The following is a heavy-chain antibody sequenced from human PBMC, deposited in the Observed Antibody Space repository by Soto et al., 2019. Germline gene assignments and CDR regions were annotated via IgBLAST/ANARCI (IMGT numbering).Heavy chain of an antibody. V-gene: IGHV2-5*02. CDR3: VARPPPYYVFWSGLNDVFDI. D-gene: IGHD3-3*01. CDR2: IFWDDDK. J-gene: IGHJ3*02. CDR1: GFSLNTRGGG. Sequence: QITLKESGPSLVKPTQTLTLTCTFSGFSLNTRGGGVGWICQPPGKALEWLALIFWDDDKRYSPSLKNRLTTTKHTTKDLVVLNMTNMDPVDAATYYCVARPPPYYVFWSGLNDVFDIWGQGTLVTVSS.